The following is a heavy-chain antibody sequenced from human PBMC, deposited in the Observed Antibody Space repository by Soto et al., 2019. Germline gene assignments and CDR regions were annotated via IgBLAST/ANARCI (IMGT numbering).Heavy chain of an antibody. V-gene: IGHV4-59*01. CDR2: IYYSGST. CDR1: SVSISNYY. J-gene: IGHJ6*03. D-gene: IGHD4-17*01. Sequence: SETLSLTCTVSSVSISNYYWSWIRQPPRKGLEWIGYIYYSGSTNYNPSLESQVTISVDTSKNQFSLRLSSVTAADTAVYYCARESVVGRYGDPRPYYMDVWGKGTTVTVSS. CDR3: ARESVVGRYGDPRPYYMDV.